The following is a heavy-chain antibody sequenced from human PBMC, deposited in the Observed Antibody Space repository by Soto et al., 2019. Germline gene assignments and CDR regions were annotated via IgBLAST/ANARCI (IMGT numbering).Heavy chain of an antibody. J-gene: IGHJ5*02. Sequence: QVQLRESGPGLVKPSETLSLTCTVSGGSISSYYWTWIRQPPGKGLEWIGYIHYSGSTNYNPSLKSRVSMSVDTSNNQFSLKLSSVTAADTAVYYCARHFEYCSSTSCYLHWFDPWGQGTLVTVSS. V-gene: IGHV4-59*08. CDR1: GGSISSYY. D-gene: IGHD2-2*01. CDR2: IHYSGST. CDR3: ARHFEYCSSTSCYLHWFDP.